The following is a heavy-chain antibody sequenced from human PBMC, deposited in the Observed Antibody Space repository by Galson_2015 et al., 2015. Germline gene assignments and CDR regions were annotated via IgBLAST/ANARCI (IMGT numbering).Heavy chain of an antibody. CDR2: ISGSGGST. CDR1: GFTFSSYA. J-gene: IGHJ4*02. V-gene: IGHV3-23*01. CDR3: AKADFWSGYYDY. D-gene: IGHD3-3*01. Sequence: SLRLSCAASGFTFSSYAMSWVRQAPGKGPEWVSAISGSGGSTYYADSVKGRFTISRDNSKNTLYLQMNSLRAEDTAVYYCAKADFWSGYYDYWGQGTLVTVSS.